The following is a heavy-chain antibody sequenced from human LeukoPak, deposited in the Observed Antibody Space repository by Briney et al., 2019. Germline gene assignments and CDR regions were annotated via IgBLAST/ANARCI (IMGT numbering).Heavy chain of an antibody. CDR3: ARDRSSGWLY. V-gene: IGHV3-30-3*01. Sequence: GGSLRLSCAASGFTFDDYAMHWVRQAPGKGLEWVAVISYDGSNKYYADSVKGRFTISRDNSKNTLYLQMNSLRAEDTAVYYCARDRSSGWLYWGQGTLVTVSS. D-gene: IGHD6-19*01. CDR2: ISYDGSNK. CDR1: GFTFDDYA. J-gene: IGHJ4*02.